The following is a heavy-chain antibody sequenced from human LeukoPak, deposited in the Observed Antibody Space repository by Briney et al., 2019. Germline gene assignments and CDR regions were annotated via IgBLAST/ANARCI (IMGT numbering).Heavy chain of an antibody. CDR1: GVSFSDYS. CDR3: ARVGYSYSINDWSRTGLGAYPTKYYYYMDV. Sequence: PSETLSLTCAVYGVSFSDYSWTWIRQPPGKGLEGIGEINQSGGTNHNPSLMSRGIMSVDKSKNQISLTVNSVTAADTAVYYCARVGYSYSINDWSRTGLGAYPTKYYYYMDVWGKGTTVTVSS. CDR2: INQSGGT. V-gene: IGHV4-34*01. J-gene: IGHJ6*03. D-gene: IGHD5-18*01.